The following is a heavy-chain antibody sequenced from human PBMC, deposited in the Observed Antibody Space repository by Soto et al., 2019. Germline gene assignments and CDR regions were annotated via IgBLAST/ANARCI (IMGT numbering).Heavy chain of an antibody. V-gene: IGHV3-30*18. J-gene: IGHJ6*02. CDR2: ISYDGTNK. Sequence: QVQLVESGGGEVQPGRSLTISCAASGFTFSTYGMHWVRQTPGKGLEWVAVISYDGTNKFYSDSVKGRFTISRDNFNNTLTLQMKSLRADDPAVYSCAKDLQSYGDYDYYCYGMDVWGLGTRVTVSS. D-gene: IGHD4-17*01. CDR1: GFTFSTYG. CDR3: AKDLQSYGDYDYYCYGMDV.